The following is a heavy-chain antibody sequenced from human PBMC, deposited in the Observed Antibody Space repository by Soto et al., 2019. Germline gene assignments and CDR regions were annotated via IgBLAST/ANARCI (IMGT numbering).Heavy chain of an antibody. CDR3: ARLDYSNYVTWFEP. D-gene: IGHD4-4*01. CDR1: GCTFSSYA. V-gene: IGHV1-69*13. Sequence: ASVKVSCKASGCTFSSYAISWVRQAPGQGLEWMGGIIPIFGTANYAQKFQGRVTITADESTSTAYMELSSLRSEDTAVYYCARLDYSNYVTWFEPWGQGTLVTVSS. J-gene: IGHJ5*02. CDR2: IIPIFGTA.